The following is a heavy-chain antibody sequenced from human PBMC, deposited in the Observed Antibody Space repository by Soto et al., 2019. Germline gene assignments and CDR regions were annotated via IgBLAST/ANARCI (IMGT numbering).Heavy chain of an antibody. CDR3: ARASGIDYDFWSGPRGYYYYMDV. CDR2: ISAYNGNT. Sequence: ASVKVSCKASGYTFTSYGISWVRQAPGQGLEWMGWISAYNGNTNYAQKLQGRVTMTTDTSTSTAYMELRSLRSDDTAVYYCARASGIDYDFWSGPRGYYYYMDVWGKGTTVTVSS. V-gene: IGHV1-18*01. D-gene: IGHD3-3*01. J-gene: IGHJ6*03. CDR1: GYTFTSYG.